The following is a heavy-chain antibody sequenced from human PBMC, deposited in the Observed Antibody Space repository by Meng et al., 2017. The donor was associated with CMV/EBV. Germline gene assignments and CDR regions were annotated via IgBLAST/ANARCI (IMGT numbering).Heavy chain of an antibody. CDR2: IIPILGIA. V-gene: IGHV1-69*10. CDR1: GGTFSSYA. J-gene: IGHJ3*02. Sequence: SVKVSCKASGGTFSSYAISWVRQAPGQGLEWMGGIIPILGIANYAQKFQGRVTITADKSTSTAYMELSSLRSEDTAVYYCASRKWELLRGVAFDIWVQGTMVTVSS. D-gene: IGHD1-26*01. CDR3: ASRKWELLRGVAFDI.